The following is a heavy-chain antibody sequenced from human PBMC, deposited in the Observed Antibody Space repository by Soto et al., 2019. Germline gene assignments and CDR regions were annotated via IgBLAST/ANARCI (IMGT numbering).Heavy chain of an antibody. D-gene: IGHD3-22*01. CDR2: IIPILGIA. CDR1: GGTFSSYT. V-gene: IGHV1-69*02. CDR3: ARGTYYYDSEGDY. J-gene: IGHJ4*02. Sequence: QVQLVQSGAEVKKPGSSVKVSCKASGGTFSSYTISWVRQAPGQGLEWMGRIIPILGIANYAQKFQGRVTITADKSTSTAYMELSSLRSEDTAVYYCARGTYYYDSEGDYWGQGTLVTVSS.